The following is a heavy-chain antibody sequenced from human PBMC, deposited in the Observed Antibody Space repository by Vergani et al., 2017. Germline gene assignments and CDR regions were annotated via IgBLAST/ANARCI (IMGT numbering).Heavy chain of an antibody. CDR3: ARATVVVVPAAAFFDY. Sequence: QVQLVQSGAEVKKPGSSVKVSCKASGGTFSSYGISWVRQAPGQGLEWMGWISAYNGNTNYAQKLHGRVTMTTDTSTSTAYMELRSLRSDDTAVYYCARATVVVVPAAAFFDYWGQGTLVTVSS. J-gene: IGHJ4*02. D-gene: IGHD2-2*01. CDR1: GGTFSSYG. V-gene: IGHV1-18*01. CDR2: ISAYNGNT.